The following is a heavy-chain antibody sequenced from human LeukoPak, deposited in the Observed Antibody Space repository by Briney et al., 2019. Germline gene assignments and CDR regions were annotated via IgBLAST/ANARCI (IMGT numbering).Heavy chain of an antibody. V-gene: IGHV3-74*01. J-gene: IGHJ4*02. D-gene: IGHD2-21*02. CDR3: AKVPHGGAYCGGDCQVVFDY. Sequence: GGSLRLSCAASGLTFSSHWMHWVRQAPGKGLVWVSRITNDGSSTTYADSVKGRFTISRDNAKSMLYLQVNSLRAEDTAVYYCAKVPHGGAYCGGDCQVVFDYWGQGTLVTVSS. CDR2: ITNDGSST. CDR1: GLTFSSHW.